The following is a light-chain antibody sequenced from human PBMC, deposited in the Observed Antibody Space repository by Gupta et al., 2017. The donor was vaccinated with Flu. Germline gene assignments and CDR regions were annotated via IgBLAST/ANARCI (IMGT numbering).Light chain of an antibody. CDR1: QDISNY. V-gene: IGKV1-33*01. CDR3: QHNS. Sequence: DIQMTQSPSSLSASVGDRVTITCQASQDISNYLNWDQQKPGKAPKLLSYDTSNLETGVPARFSGSGSGTDCRFPSSSLQTDDSATEDCQHNSFGQGTKVEIK. J-gene: IGKJ2*01. CDR2: DTS.